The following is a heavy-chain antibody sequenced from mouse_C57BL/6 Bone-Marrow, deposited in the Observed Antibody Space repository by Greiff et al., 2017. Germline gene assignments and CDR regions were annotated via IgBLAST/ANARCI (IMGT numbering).Heavy chain of an antibody. CDR1: GYTFTSSG. J-gene: IGHJ4*01. CDR2: FYPRRGNT. CDR3: ARQGWLLRGEYNAMDY. D-gene: IGHD2-3*01. Sequence: QVQLQQSGAELARPGASVKLSCKASGYTFTSSGIRWVKQRTGQGLEWIGEFYPRRGNTSSNEKFKGKATLTAAKSSSTAYMELRRLPSEDSAVYFWARQGWLLRGEYNAMDYWGQGTSVTVSS. V-gene: IGHV1-81*01.